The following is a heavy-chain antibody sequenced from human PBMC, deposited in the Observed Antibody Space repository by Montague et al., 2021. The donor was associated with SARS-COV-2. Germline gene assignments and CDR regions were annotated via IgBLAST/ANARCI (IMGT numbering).Heavy chain of an antibody. V-gene: IGHV2-5*02. D-gene: IGHD3-9*01. CDR2: IYWDDDK. CDR3: ARTYYDILTGRGYGMDV. Sequence: PALVKPTQTLTLTCTFSGFSLSTSGVGVGWIRQPPGKALEWLALIYWDDDKRYSTSLKTRLTISKDTSKNQVVLTMTNMDPVDTATYYCARTYYDILTGRGYGMDVWGQGTTVTVSS. J-gene: IGHJ6*02. CDR1: GFSLSTSGVG.